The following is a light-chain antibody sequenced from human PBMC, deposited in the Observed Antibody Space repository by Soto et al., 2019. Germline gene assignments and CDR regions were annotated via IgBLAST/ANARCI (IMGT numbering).Light chain of an antibody. V-gene: IGKV1-39*01. Sequence: DIQMTQSPSSLSASVGDRVTINCRASQNISNYLNWYQEKPGKAPKLLIYAASDLQSGVPSRFSGGGSRTEFTLTIINLQPEDFATYYCQKTNSTPFTFGPGTKVDI. J-gene: IGKJ3*01. CDR3: QKTNSTPFT. CDR2: AAS. CDR1: QNISNY.